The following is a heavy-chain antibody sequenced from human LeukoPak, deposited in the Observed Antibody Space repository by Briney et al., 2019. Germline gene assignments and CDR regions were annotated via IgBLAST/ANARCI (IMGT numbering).Heavy chain of an antibody. CDR2: IYSDNT. V-gene: IGHV3-53*01. CDR3: ARRAGAYSHPYDY. CDR1: GFTASSNS. J-gene: IGHJ4*02. D-gene: IGHD4/OR15-4a*01. Sequence: GGSLRLSCTVSGFTASSNSMSWVRQAPGKGLEWVSFIYSDNTHYSDSVKGRFTISRDNSKNTLYLQMNSMRAEDTAVYYCARRAGAYSHPYDYWGQGTLVTVSS.